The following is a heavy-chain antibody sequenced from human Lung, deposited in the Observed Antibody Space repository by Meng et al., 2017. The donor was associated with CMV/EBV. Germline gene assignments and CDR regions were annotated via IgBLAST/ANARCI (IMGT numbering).Heavy chain of an antibody. CDR1: GFTFDDYG. V-gene: IGHV3-20*04. CDR2: IIWNGEST. J-gene: IGHJ4*02. D-gene: IGHD1-26*01. CDR3: ARDRGSSEYYLDY. Sequence: ESLKISCAASGFTFDDYGMSWVRQVPGKGLEWVSGIIWNGESTSYADSVKGRFTISRDNAKNSLYLQMNSLRAEDTALYYCARDRGSSEYYLDYWGQGTXVTGAS.